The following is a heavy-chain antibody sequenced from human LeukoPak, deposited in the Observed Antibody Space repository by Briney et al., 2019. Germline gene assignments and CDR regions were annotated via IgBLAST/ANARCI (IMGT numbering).Heavy chain of an antibody. CDR3: ARDWILGPNYYYGMDV. Sequence: ASVKVSCKASGYTFTSYAMHWVRQAPGQRLEWMGWINAGNGNTKYSQKFQGRVTITRDTSASTAYMELSSLRSEDTAVYYCARDWILGPNYYYGMDVWGQGTTVTVSS. V-gene: IGHV1-3*01. J-gene: IGHJ6*02. CDR2: INAGNGNT. D-gene: IGHD2-2*03. CDR1: GYTFTSYA.